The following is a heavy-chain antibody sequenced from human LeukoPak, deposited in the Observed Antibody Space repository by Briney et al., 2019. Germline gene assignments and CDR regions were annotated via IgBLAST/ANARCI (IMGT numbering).Heavy chain of an antibody. CDR2: ISSSSSYI. Sequence: GGSLRLSCAASGFTFSSYSMNWVRQAPGKGLEWVSSISSSSSYIYYADSLKGRFTISRDNAKNSLYLQMNSLRAEDTAVYYCASDALYSSSWLDYWGQGTLVTVSS. CDR3: ASDALYSSSWLDY. J-gene: IGHJ4*02. CDR1: GFTFSSYS. D-gene: IGHD6-13*01. V-gene: IGHV3-21*03.